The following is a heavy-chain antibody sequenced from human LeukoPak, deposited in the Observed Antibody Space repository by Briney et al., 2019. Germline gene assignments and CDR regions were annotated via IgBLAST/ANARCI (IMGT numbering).Heavy chain of an antibody. Sequence: SVKVSCKASGGTFSTYSFNWVRQAPGQGLEWMGGIIPIFGTANYAQKFQGRVTITADESTSTAYMELSSLRSEDTAVYYCARDVVAARLIWFDPWGQGTLVTVSS. V-gene: IGHV1-69*13. D-gene: IGHD6-6*01. CDR1: GGTFSTYS. CDR3: ARDVVAARLIWFDP. CDR2: IIPIFGTA. J-gene: IGHJ5*02.